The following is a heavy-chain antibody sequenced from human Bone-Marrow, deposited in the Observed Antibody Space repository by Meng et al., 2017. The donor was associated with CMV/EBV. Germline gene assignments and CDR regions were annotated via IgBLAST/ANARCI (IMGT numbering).Heavy chain of an antibody. J-gene: IGHJ4*02. CDR3: ATAPNGYYFDY. V-gene: IGHV3-48*03. Sequence: GESLKISCAASGFTFSSYEMNWVRQAPGKGLEWVSYISSSGLTIYYADSVRGRFTISRDNAKNSLYLQMNSLRAEDTALYYCATAPNGYYFDYWGQGTLVTVSS. CDR2: ISSSGLTI. CDR1: GFTFSSYE.